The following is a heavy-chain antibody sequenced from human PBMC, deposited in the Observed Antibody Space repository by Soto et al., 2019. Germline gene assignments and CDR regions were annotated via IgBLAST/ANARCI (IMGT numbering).Heavy chain of an antibody. Sequence: SQTLSLTCVISGDSVSSNSAAWNWIRQSPSRGLEWLGRTYYRSKWYNDYAVSVKSRITINPDTSKNQFSLQLNSVTPEDTAVYYCARVVLFYWGEGVDYYYGMDVWGQGTTVTVSS. CDR2: TYYRSKWYN. J-gene: IGHJ6*02. V-gene: IGHV6-1*01. CDR3: ARVVLFYWGEGVDYYYGMDV. D-gene: IGHD3-16*01. CDR1: GDSVSSNSAA.